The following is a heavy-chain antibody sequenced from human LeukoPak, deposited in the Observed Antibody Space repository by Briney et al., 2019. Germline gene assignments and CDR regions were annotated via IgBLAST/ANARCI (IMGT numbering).Heavy chain of an antibody. CDR2: IYHSGST. J-gene: IGHJ6*02. CDR3: ARDLGSGFYGMDV. Sequence: PSETLSLTCTVSGYSISSGYYWGWIRQPPGKGLEWIGTIYHSGSTYYNPSLKSRVTISVDTSKNQFSLKLSSVTAADTAVYYCARDLGSGFYGMDVWGQGTTVTVS. CDR1: GYSISSGYY. V-gene: IGHV4-38-2*02. D-gene: IGHD3-22*01.